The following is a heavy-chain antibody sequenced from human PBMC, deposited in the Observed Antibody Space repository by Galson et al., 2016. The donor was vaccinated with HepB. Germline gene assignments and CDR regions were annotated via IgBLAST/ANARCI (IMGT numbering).Heavy chain of an antibody. CDR3: ARGRDGNYWYNDMDV. V-gene: IGHV3-48*03. J-gene: IGHJ6*02. Sequence: SLRLSCAASGFPFSTHAMNWVRQAPGKGLEWISYIRNSGGPISYADSVKGRFTISRDNVKNLLHLQMNSLTVEDTAVYFCARGRDGNYWYNDMDVWGQGTTVTVSS. CDR1: GFPFSTHA. D-gene: IGHD1-26*01. CDR2: IRNSGGPI.